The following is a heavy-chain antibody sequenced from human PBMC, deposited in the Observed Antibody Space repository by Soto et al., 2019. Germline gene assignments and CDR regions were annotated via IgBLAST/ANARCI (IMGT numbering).Heavy chain of an antibody. J-gene: IGHJ4*02. D-gene: IGHD6-19*01. CDR2: IYYSGST. CDR3: ARLVRWWLVVQFDY. V-gene: IGHV4-31*03. Sequence: SETLSLTCTVSGGSISSGGYYWSWIRQHPGKGLEWIGYIYYSGSTYYNPSLKSRVTISVDTSKNQFSLKLSSVTAADTAVYYCARLVRWWLVVQFDYWGQGTLVTVSS. CDR1: GGSISSGGYY.